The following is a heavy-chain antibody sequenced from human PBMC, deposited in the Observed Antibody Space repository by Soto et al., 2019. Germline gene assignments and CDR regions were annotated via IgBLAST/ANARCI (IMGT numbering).Heavy chain of an antibody. Sequence: SETLSLTXTVSGVSVSSGSFYWAWIRQPPGKGLEWIGFGSYSGTTSYKPSLKSRVTISVDTSRSQISLKVTSLTAADTAVYYCARGATVTQYDYWGQGTLVTVSS. V-gene: IGHV4-61*01. CDR3: ARGATVTQYDY. D-gene: IGHD4-17*01. J-gene: IGHJ4*02. CDR1: GVSVSSGSFY. CDR2: GSYSGTT.